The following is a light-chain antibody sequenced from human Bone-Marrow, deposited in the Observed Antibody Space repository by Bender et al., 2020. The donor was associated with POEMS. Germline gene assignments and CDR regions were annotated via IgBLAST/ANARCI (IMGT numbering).Light chain of an antibody. J-gene: IGLJ3*02. CDR3: QSYDNSLGGWV. CDR2: GYN. Sequence: QSVLTQPPSASEAPGQRVTISCSGSSSNLGLNSVYWYQHLPGTAPKLLIYGYNNRPSGVPDRFSGSKSGTSASLAITGLQAEDEGDYYCQSYDNSLGGWVFGGGTKLTVL. V-gene: IGLV1-40*01. CDR1: SSNLGLNS.